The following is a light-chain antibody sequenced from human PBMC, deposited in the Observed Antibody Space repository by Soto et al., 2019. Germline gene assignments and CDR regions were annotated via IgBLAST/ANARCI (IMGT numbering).Light chain of an antibody. Sequence: QSVLTQPASVSGSPGQSITISCTGTSSDVGIYNYVSWYQQHPGKAPKLMIYQVTNRPSGVSNRFSGSKSGNTASLTISGLQAEDEADYYCSSYATSSTLHLFGTGTKVTVL. V-gene: IGLV2-14*01. CDR1: SSDVGIYNY. J-gene: IGLJ1*01. CDR3: SSYATSSTLHL. CDR2: QVT.